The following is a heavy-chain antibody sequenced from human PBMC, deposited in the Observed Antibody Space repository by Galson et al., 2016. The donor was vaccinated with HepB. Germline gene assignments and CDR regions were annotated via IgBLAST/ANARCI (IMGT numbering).Heavy chain of an antibody. Sequence: SETLSLTCTVSGASTGSSYWSWTRHPPERGLEWIGYVHNTGGPTSNPSFQSRVPIPVDTSKSQFYLKLTAVTAADTAVYYCVRETFGLSDLWGQGTLVTVSS. D-gene: IGHD3-16*01. CDR3: VRETFGLSDL. CDR2: VHNTGGP. CDR1: GASTGSSY. J-gene: IGHJ4*02. V-gene: IGHV4-59*01.